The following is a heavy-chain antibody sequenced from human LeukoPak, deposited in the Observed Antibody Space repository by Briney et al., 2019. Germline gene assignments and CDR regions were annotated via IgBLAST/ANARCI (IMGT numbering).Heavy chain of an antibody. J-gene: IGHJ4*02. CDR3: AKIWRQGVGYIDY. CDR1: GFSFSTYS. Sequence: GGSLRLSCAASGFSFSTYSMKWVRQAPGKGLEWVANIKQDGSEKYYVDSVKGRFTISRDNAKNSLYLQMNSLRAEDTAVYYCAKIWRQGVGYIDYWGQGTLVTVSS. D-gene: IGHD2-15*01. V-gene: IGHV3-7*01. CDR2: IKQDGSEK.